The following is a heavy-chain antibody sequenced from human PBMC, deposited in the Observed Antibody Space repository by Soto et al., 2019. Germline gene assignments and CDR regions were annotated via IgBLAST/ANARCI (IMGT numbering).Heavy chain of an antibody. CDR3: AKDRGYSYDYPVDY. D-gene: IGHD5-18*01. CDR1: GFTFSDYA. V-gene: IGHV3-23*01. Sequence: GGSLRLSCSASGFTFSDYAMSWVRQAPGKGLEWVSSISGPGGYTYYADSVKGRFTISRDNSKNTLYLQMNSLRAEDTAVFYCAKDRGYSYDYPVDYWGQGTLVTVSS. J-gene: IGHJ4*02. CDR2: ISGPGGYT.